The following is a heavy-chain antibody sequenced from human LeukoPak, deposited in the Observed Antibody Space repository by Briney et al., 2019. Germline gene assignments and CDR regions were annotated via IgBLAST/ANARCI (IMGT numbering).Heavy chain of an antibody. J-gene: IGHJ5*02. D-gene: IGHD1-26*01. CDR3: AITQSGSYRGWFDP. Sequence: SETLSLTCTVSGGSISSYYWSWIRQPPGKGLEWIGYIYCSGSTNYNPSLKSRVTISVDTSKNQFSLKLSSVTAADTAVYYCAITQSGSYRGWFDPWGQGTLVTVSS. CDR1: GGSISSYY. CDR2: IYCSGST. V-gene: IGHV4-59*01.